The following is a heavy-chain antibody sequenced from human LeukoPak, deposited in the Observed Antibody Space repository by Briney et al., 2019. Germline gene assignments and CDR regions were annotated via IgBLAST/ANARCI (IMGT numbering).Heavy chain of an antibody. Sequence: SETLSLTCTVSGYSITSGYYWSWIRQPPGKGLEWIGYIYYSGSTNYNPSLKSRVTISVDTSKNQFSLKLSSVTAADTAVYYCARLPFYDSSGYWGQGTLVTVSS. V-gene: IGHV4-59*08. J-gene: IGHJ4*02. CDR2: IYYSGST. D-gene: IGHD3-22*01. CDR1: GYSITSGYY. CDR3: ARLPFYDSSGY.